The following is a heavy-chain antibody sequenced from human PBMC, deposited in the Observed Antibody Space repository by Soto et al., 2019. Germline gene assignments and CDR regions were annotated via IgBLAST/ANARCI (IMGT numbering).Heavy chain of an antibody. V-gene: IGHV3-48*03. J-gene: IGHJ6*02. Sequence: PGGSLRLSCAASGFTFSSYEMNWVRQAPGKGLEWVSYISSSGSTIYYADSVKGRFTISRDNAKNSLYLQMNSLRAEDTAVYYCARDQVGCSSTSCYTTLSLSYYYYGMDVWGQGTTVTVSS. CDR3: ARDQVGCSSTSCYTTLSLSYYYYGMDV. CDR2: ISSSGSTI. D-gene: IGHD2-2*02. CDR1: GFTFSSYE.